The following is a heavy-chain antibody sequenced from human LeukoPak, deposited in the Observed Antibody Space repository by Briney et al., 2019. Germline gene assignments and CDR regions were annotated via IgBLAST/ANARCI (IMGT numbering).Heavy chain of an antibody. D-gene: IGHD6-13*01. J-gene: IGHJ4*02. Sequence: GGSLRLSCAASGFTFSSYWMNWVRQAPGKGLEWVANIKQDGSETYYVDSVKGRFTISRDNAKNSLNLQMNSLRVEDTAVYYCARAGGARSSWSYWGQRTLVTVSS. CDR1: GFTFSSYW. V-gene: IGHV3-7*01. CDR2: IKQDGSET. CDR3: ARAGGARSSWSY.